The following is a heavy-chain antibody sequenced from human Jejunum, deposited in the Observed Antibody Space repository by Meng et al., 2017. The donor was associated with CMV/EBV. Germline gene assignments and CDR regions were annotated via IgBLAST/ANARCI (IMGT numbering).Heavy chain of an antibody. CDR3: ARDRGGLGYCSSTSCYLGFDY. CDR2: ISYDGNNK. V-gene: IGHV3-30-3*01. D-gene: IGHD2-2*01. CDR1: A. J-gene: IGHJ4*02. Sequence: ALHWVRKAPGKGLEWVAVISYDGNNKYYADSVKGRFTISRDNSKNTLYLQMNSLRAEDTAVYYCARDRGGLGYCSSTSCYLGFDYWGQGTLVTVSS.